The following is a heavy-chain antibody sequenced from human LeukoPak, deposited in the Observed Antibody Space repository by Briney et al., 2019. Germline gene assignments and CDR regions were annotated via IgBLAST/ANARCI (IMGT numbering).Heavy chain of an antibody. J-gene: IGHJ4*02. Sequence: GGSLSLSCAASGFTFSNAWMSWVRQAPGKGLEWVGRIKSKTDGGTTDYAAPVKGRFTISRDDSKNTLYLQMNSLKTEDTAVYYCTTLYCSSTSCQDYWGQGTLVTVSS. V-gene: IGHV3-15*01. D-gene: IGHD2-2*01. CDR1: GFTFSNAW. CDR3: TTLYCSSTSCQDY. CDR2: IKSKTDGGTT.